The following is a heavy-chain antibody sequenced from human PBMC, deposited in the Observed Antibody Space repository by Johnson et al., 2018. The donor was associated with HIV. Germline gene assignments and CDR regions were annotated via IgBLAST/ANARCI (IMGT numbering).Heavy chain of an antibody. J-gene: IGHJ3*02. CDR1: GFIFDDYG. CDR2: ISFDGGDK. Sequence: QEKLVESGGGVVRPGGSLRLSCAASGFIFDDYGMSWVRQAPGKGLEWVAVISFDGGDKYYADSVKGRFTISRDNSKSTFFLQMNSLTPEDTGVYYCAKERRAPRAFDIWGQGTMVTVSS. CDR3: AKERRAPRAFDI. V-gene: IGHV3-30*18.